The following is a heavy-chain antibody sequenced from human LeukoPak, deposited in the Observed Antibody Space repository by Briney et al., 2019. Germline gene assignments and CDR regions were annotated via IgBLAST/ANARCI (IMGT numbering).Heavy chain of an antibody. CDR3: ARGIYSSGWSLEY. V-gene: IGHV3-74*01. CDR2: INADGTNT. Sequence: GGSLRLSCAVSGFTFSSYWMHWVRQTPGTGLLRVSRINADGTNTDYADSVKGRFTISRDNAKNTLYLQMNSLRAEDTAVYYCARGIYSSGWSLEYWGPGTLVTVSS. CDR1: GFTFSSYW. J-gene: IGHJ4*02. D-gene: IGHD6-19*01.